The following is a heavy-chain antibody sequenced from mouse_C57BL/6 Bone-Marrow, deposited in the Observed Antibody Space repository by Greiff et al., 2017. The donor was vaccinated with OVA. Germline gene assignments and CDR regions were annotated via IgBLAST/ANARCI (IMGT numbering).Heavy chain of an antibody. J-gene: IGHJ1*03. CDR1: GYTFTDYF. D-gene: IGHD4-1*01. CDR2: INPYNGGT. V-gene: IGHV1-19*01. Sequence: VQLQQSGPVLVKPGASVTMSCTASGYTFTDYFMNCVKQSPGPFLALIGVINPYNGGTSYNQKFKGKATLTVDKSSSTDYMELNSLTSEDSAVYYCARRWDPWYFDVWGTGTTVTVSS. CDR3: ARRWDPWYFDV.